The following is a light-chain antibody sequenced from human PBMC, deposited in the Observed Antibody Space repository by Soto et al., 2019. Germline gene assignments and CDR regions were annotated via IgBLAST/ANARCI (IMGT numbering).Light chain of an antibody. CDR2: GAS. J-gene: IGKJ4*01. CDR3: QQSGSLPLT. V-gene: IGKV3-20*01. CDR1: QSVSSSN. Sequence: IVFTQPPNTLSLSPGETATLSCGSSQSVSSSNLAWYQQKPGQPPRLLIYGASSRATGIPDRFSGSGSGTDFTLTISRLEPEDFAVYFCQQSGSLPLTFGGGTMVDIK.